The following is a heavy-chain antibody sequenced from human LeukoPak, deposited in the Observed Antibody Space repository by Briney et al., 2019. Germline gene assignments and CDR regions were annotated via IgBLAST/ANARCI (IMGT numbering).Heavy chain of an antibody. Sequence: GGSLRLSCAASGFTFSSYWMTWVRQAPGKGLEWVANIKPDGSEKYYADSMKGRFTVSRDNAKNSLYLQINSLRVEDTAVYYCARDQVYSGSYLRYFQQWGQGTLVTVSS. V-gene: IGHV3-7*03. J-gene: IGHJ1*01. CDR1: GFTFSSYW. CDR2: IKPDGSEK. CDR3: ARDQVYSGSYLRYFQQ. D-gene: IGHD1-26*01.